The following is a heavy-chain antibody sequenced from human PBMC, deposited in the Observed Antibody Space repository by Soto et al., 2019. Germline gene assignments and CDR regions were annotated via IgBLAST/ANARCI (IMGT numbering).Heavy chain of an antibody. J-gene: IGHJ4*02. Sequence: SETLSLTCTVSGGSISSSPYYWGWIRQPPGKGLEWIGSISYGGTTFSNPSLQSRVVISLDTSKNHFSLKLSSVTAADTAMYYCALTSHFYASGSPRYFDCWGQGTLVT. CDR2: ISYGGTT. CDR3: ALTSHFYASGSPRYFDC. V-gene: IGHV4-39*02. CDR1: GGSISSSPYY. D-gene: IGHD3-10*01.